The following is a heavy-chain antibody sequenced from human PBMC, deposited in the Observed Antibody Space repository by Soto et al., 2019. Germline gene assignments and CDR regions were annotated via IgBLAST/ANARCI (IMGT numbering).Heavy chain of an antibody. J-gene: IGHJ4*02. Sequence: VQLVESGGGVVQPGRSLRLSCAASGFTVSAYTMHWVRQAPGKGLEWVAVISSDGNNKYYTDSVKGRFTISRDTSTNTLYLQMNSLRAEDTAVYYCARWEQPLFDYWGQGTLVTVSS. CDR3: ARWEQPLFDY. CDR2: ISSDGNNK. D-gene: IGHD1-26*01. V-gene: IGHV3-30-3*01. CDR1: GFTVSAYT.